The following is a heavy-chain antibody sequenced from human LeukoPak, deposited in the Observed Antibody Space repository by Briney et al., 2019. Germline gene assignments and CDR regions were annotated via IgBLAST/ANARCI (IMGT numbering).Heavy chain of an antibody. J-gene: IGHJ3*01. CDR2: ISSSSSYI. CDR3: ARDRAGSSTWYGAFDV. V-gene: IGHV3-21*01. D-gene: IGHD6-13*01. CDR1: GLTFSAYN. Sequence: GGSLRLSCAASGLTFSAYNMNWVRQAPGKGLEWVSFISSSSSYIYYADSVKGRFTISRDNAKNSLYLQMNSLRAEDTAVYYCARDRAGSSTWYGAFDVWGQGTVVTVSS.